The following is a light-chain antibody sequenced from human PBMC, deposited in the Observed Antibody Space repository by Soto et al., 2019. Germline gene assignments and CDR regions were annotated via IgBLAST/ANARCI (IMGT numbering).Light chain of an antibody. CDR1: QGVSGY. J-gene: IGKJ2*02. CDR3: RRSYMTPRT. V-gene: IGKV1-39*01. CDR2: SAS. Sequence: DIQMTQSPSSLSASVGDRVTITCRASQGVSGYLLWYQQRQGRDPRLLIYSASSLLSGVPSRFMGSGSGTTFTLTITRLHPEDFETYYVRRSYMTPRTSGQGTKLETK.